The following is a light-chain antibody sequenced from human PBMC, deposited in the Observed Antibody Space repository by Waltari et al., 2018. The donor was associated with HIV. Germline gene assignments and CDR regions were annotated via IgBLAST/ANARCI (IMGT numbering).Light chain of an antibody. Sequence: QSVLTQPPSVSGAPGQTVTVPCTGRTSNLGANFDVHWYQHLPGTAPKHLIYGNNNRPSGVPARFSGSRSGSSASLAITGLQAEDEADYYCQSYDNVLTAVIFGGGTKVTVL. CDR1: TSNLGANFD. CDR3: QSYDNVLTAVI. V-gene: IGLV1-40*01. J-gene: IGLJ2*01. CDR2: GNN.